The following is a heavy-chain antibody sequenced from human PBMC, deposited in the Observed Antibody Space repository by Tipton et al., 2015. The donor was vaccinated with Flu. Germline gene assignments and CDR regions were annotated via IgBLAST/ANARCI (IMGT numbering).Heavy chain of an antibody. CDR2: INHSGST. J-gene: IGHJ4*02. CDR1: GGSFSGYY. Sequence: SCAVYGGSFSGYYWSWIRQPPGKGLEWIGEINHSGSTNYNPSLKSRVTISVDTSKNQFSLKLSSVTAADTAVYYCARGYYGSGAWGQGTLVTVSS. D-gene: IGHD3-10*01. CDR3: ARGYYGSGA. V-gene: IGHV4-34*01.